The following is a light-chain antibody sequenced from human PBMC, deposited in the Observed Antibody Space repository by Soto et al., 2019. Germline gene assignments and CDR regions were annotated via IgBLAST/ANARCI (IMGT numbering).Light chain of an antibody. Sequence: QLVLTQSSSASASLGSSVKLTCTLSSGHSSYIIAWHQQQPGKAPRYLMKLEGSGSYNKGSGVPDRFSCSSSGADRYLTISNLQSEDEADYYCETWDSYAVFGGGTQLTVL. J-gene: IGLJ7*01. CDR3: ETWDSYAV. CDR1: SGHSSYI. V-gene: IGLV4-60*03. CDR2: LEGSGSY.